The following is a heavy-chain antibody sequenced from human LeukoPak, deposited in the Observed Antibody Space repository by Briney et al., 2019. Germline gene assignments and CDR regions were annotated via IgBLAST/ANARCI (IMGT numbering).Heavy chain of an antibody. D-gene: IGHD6-13*01. J-gene: IGHJ4*02. CDR1: GGSISSISYH. V-gene: IGHV4-39*07. Sequence: PSETLSLTCTVSGGSISSISYHWGWIRQPPGKGLEWIGSMYHNGSTYYNPSLKSRVTISVDTSKNQFSLKLTSVTAADTAVYYCARGTPGGQQGNYWGQGTLVTVSS. CDR2: MYHNGST. CDR3: ARGTPGGQQGNY.